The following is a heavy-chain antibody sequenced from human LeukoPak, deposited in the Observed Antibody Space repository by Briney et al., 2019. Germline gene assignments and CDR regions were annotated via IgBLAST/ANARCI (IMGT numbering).Heavy chain of an antibody. D-gene: IGHD6-13*01. J-gene: IGHJ5*02. CDR2: ISAYNGNT. Sequence: GSVKVSCKASGYTFTSYGISWVRQAPGQGLGWMGWISAYNGNTNYAQKLQGRVTMTTDTSTSTAYMELRSLRSDDTAVYYCARDLLDSSSWYLSRGQNWFDPWGQGTLVTVSS. V-gene: IGHV1-18*01. CDR3: ARDLLDSSSWYLSRGQNWFDP. CDR1: GYTFTSYG.